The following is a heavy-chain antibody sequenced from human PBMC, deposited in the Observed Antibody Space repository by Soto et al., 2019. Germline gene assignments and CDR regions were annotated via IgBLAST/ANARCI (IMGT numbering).Heavy chain of an antibody. CDR1: GFTFSSYS. V-gene: IGHV3-48*02. CDR2: ISSSSSTI. J-gene: IGHJ5*02. D-gene: IGHD6-13*01. CDR3: ASDGLRGSSWYNWFDP. Sequence: GGSLRLSCAASGFTFSSYSMNWVRQAPGKGLEWVSYISSSSSTIYYADSVKGRFTIFRDNPKNTLYLQMNSLRDEDTAVYYCASDGLRGSSWYNWFDPWGQGTTVTVSS.